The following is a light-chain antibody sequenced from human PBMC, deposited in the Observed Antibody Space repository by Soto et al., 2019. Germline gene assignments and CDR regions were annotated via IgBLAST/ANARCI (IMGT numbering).Light chain of an antibody. J-gene: IGKJ2*01. Sequence: IVLTQSPAILSVSPGDRATLSCRASHSNSRSFAWYQQQPRQPPTLLISDASTSATASPARFSGSGSGTEVTLTISSMQSEEFALYYYHQHTTWPPGTFGQGTKVDIK. CDR1: HSNSRS. V-gene: IGKV3-15*01. CDR3: HQHTTWPPGT. CDR2: DAS.